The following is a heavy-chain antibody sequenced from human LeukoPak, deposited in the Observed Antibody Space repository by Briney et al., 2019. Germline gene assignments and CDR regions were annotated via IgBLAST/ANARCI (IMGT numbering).Heavy chain of an antibody. Sequence: GGSLRLSCVASGFTFSNYAMSWVRQAPGKGLELVSGIYGSDDKTVYGDAVKGRFTISRDSSKNTLYLQMKSLRADDTAVYYCAKTQGYYDAWGQGALVTVSS. CDR2: IYGSDDKT. CDR1: GFTFSNYA. D-gene: IGHD2-15*01. CDR3: AKTQGYYDA. J-gene: IGHJ5*02. V-gene: IGHV3-23*01.